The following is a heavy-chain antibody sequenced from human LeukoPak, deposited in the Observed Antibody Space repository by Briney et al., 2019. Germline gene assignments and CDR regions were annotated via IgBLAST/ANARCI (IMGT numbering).Heavy chain of an antibody. J-gene: IGHJ3*02. V-gene: IGHV3-11*04. Sequence: GGSLRLSCAASGFTFSDYYMSWIRQAPGKGLEWVSYISSSGSTIYYADSVKGRFTISRDNAKNSLYLQMNSLRAEDTAVYYCARDVYYDSSGYPSEAAFDIWGQGTMVTVSS. D-gene: IGHD3-22*01. CDR3: ARDVYYDSSGYPSEAAFDI. CDR2: ISSSGSTI. CDR1: GFTFSDYY.